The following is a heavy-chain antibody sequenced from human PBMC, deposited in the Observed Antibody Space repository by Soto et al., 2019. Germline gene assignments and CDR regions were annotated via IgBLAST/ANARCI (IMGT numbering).Heavy chain of an antibody. V-gene: IGHV5-10-1*01. J-gene: IGHJ6*02. D-gene: IGHD1-26*01. CDR1: GYSFTSYW. Sequence: PGESLKISCKGSGYSFTSYWISWVRQMPGKGLERMGRIDPSDSYTNYSPSFQGHVTISADKSISTAYLQWSSLKASDTAMYYFARHDVDSVIATIYYYYDGMDVWGQGTTVTVSS. CDR3: ARHDVDSVIATIYYYYDGMDV. CDR2: IDPSDSYT.